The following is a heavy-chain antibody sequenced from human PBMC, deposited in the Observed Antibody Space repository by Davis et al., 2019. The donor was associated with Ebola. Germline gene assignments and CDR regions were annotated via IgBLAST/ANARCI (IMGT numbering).Heavy chain of an antibody. V-gene: IGHV3-23*01. CDR2: ISAGGTAP. CDR1: GFTFSEYG. D-gene: IGHD2-8*02. J-gene: IGHJ4*02. CDR3: AKSFLITGSHMSEFRGVDY. Sequence: PGGSLRLSCTASGFTFSEYGMTWVRQAPGKGLEWVSSISAGGTAPYYADSVKGRFTISRDNSKNTLSLQMDSLRADDTAVYYCAKSFLITGSHMSEFRGVDYWGQGTVVTVSS.